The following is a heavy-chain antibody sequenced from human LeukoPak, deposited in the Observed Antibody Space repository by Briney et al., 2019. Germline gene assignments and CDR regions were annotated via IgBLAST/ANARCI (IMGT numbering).Heavy chain of an antibody. CDR3: ARDIELST. D-gene: IGHD5-12*01. Sequence: QTGGSLRLSCAASGFMFRDAAMTWVRQAPGKGLEWVSPIASSGLNTYYADSVRGRFTISRDNSKNTLSLQMNSLRVEDTAIYYCARDIELSTWGLGTLVTVSS. CDR1: GFMFRDAA. CDR2: IASSGLNT. V-gene: IGHV3-23*01. J-gene: IGHJ3*01.